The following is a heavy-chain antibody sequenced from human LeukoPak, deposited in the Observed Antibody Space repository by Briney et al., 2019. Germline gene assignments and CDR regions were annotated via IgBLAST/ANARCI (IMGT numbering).Heavy chain of an antibody. Sequence: PGGSLRLSCAASGFPLSSYAMHWVRQAPGKGLEWVAVISYDGSNKYYGDSVKGRFTISRDNSKNTLYLQMNSLRAEDTAVYYCARDTSWDYYGSGSYLGDYWGQGTLVTVSS. CDR2: ISYDGSNK. CDR3: ARDTSWDYYGSGSYLGDY. J-gene: IGHJ4*02. CDR1: GFPLSSYA. V-gene: IGHV3-30-3*01. D-gene: IGHD3-10*01.